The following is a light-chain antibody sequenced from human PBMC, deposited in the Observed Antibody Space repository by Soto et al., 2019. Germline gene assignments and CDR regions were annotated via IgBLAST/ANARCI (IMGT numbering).Light chain of an antibody. V-gene: IGKV1-9*01. CDR2: AAS. CDR1: QGISSY. Sequence: DIQLTQSSSFLSASVGDRVTITCRASQGISSYLAWYQQKPGKAPELLIYAASTLQSGVPSRFSGSGSGTDFTLTISSLQPEDSATYYCQQLNTYPPWTFGQGTKVEIK. CDR3: QQLNTYPPWT. J-gene: IGKJ1*01.